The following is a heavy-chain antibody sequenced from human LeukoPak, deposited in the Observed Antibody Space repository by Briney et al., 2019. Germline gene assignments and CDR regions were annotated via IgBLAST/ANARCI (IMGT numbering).Heavy chain of an antibody. V-gene: IGHV3-21*01. Sequence: GGSLRLSCAASGFIFSSYSMNWVRQAPGKGQEWVSSISGSSSYIYYADSVKGRFTISRDNAKNSLSLQMNSLRAEDTAVYYCARGGESVGFDYWGQGTLVRVSS. J-gene: IGHJ4*02. CDR3: ARGGESVGFDY. CDR2: ISGSSSYI. CDR1: GFIFSSYS. D-gene: IGHD3-10*01.